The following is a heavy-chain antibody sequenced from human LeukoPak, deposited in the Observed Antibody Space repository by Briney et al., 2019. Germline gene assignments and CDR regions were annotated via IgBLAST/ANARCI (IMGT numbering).Heavy chain of an antibody. J-gene: IGHJ4*02. D-gene: IGHD4-17*01. CDR2: IRSKANSYAT. CDR1: GLTFSGSA. V-gene: IGHV3-73*01. CDR3: ISYDYGDPGLDY. Sequence: GGSLRLSCAASGLTFSGSAMHWVRQASGKGREWVGRIRSKANSYATEYAASVKGRFTISRDDSKNTAYLQMNSLKTEDTAVYYCISYDYGDPGLDYWGQGTLVTVSS.